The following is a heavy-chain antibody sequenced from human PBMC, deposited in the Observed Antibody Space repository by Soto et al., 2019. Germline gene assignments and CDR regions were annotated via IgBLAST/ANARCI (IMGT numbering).Heavy chain of an antibody. CDR3: TGGTRASSTGTGAH. CDR2: INGDGSST. J-gene: IGHJ4*02. CDR1: GFTFTTYW. V-gene: IGHV3-74*01. Sequence: EVQLVESGGGLAQPGGSLRLSCAASGFTFTTYWMHWVRQVPGKGLVWVSRINGDGSSTTSADSVKGRFTISRDNAKNTLYLQMNCLRAEDTAVYYCTGGTRASSTGTGAHWGQGTLVTVSS. D-gene: IGHD1-1*01.